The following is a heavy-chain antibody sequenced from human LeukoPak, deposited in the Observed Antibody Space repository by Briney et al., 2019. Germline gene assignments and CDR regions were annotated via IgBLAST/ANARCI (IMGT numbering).Heavy chain of an antibody. Sequence: SETLSLTCIVSGGSISSNSHYWGWIRQPPGKGLEWIGSIYSSGTTYYNPSLKSRVTISVDTSKNQFSLKLSSVTAADTAVYYCARGRGKSRDLDYWGQGTLVTVSS. CDR2: IYSSGTT. V-gene: IGHV4-39*07. D-gene: IGHD3-16*01. J-gene: IGHJ4*02. CDR1: GGSISSNSHY. CDR3: ARGRGKSRDLDY.